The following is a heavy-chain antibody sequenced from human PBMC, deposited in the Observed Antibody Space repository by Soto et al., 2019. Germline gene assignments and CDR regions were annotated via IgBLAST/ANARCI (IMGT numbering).Heavy chain of an antibody. D-gene: IGHD4-17*01. J-gene: IGHJ4*02. V-gene: IGHV3-33*01. CDR3: ASCHDYGDHAADY. CDR1: GFTFSNYA. CDR2: IWYDGSNK. Sequence: QVQLVESGGGVVQPGRSLRLSCTASGFTFSNYAMHWVRQAPGKGLEWVAVIWYDGSNKYYADSVKGRFTISRDNSKNTLYLQMNRLRAEDTAVYYCASCHDYGDHAADYWGQGTLVTVSS.